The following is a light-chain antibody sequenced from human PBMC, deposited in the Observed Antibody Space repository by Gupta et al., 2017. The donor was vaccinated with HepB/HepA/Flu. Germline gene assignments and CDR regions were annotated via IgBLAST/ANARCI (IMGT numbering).Light chain of an antibody. Sequence: QSALTQPRSVSGSPGQSVTISCTGTISDVGGYNYVSWYQQHPRKAPILMIYDVSKRPSEVPDRFSGSKSGNTASLTIAGLQAEDEADYHCCSYAGSYTFVVFGGGTKLTVL. CDR3: CSYAGSYTFVV. V-gene: IGLV2-11*01. CDR2: DVS. J-gene: IGLJ2*01. CDR1: ISDVGGYNY.